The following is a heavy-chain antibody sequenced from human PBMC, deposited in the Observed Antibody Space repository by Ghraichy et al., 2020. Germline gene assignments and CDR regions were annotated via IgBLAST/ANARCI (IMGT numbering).Heavy chain of an antibody. J-gene: IGHJ4*02. CDR2: SCGGGST. D-gene: IGHD6-6*01. V-gene: IGHV3-53*04. CDR3: ARDLVAARLGY. Sequence: ARGGGLGGVAVSCGGGSTYYADSVKGRFTISRHNSKNTLYLQMTSLRAEDTAVYYCARDLVAARLGYWGQGTLVTGSA.